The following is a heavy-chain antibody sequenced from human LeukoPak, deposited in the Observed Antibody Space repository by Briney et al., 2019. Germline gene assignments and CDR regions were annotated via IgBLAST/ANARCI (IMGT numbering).Heavy chain of an antibody. Sequence: SETLSLTCTVSGGSISSNSYYWGWIRQSPGKGLEWIGTIYYSGSTYYSPSLKSRVTISVDTSKNQFSLKLSSVTAADTAVYYCARDRGTWNDDGFDYWGQGTLVTVSS. CDR1: GGSISSNSYY. V-gene: IGHV4-39*07. D-gene: IGHD1-1*01. CDR3: ARDRGTWNDDGFDY. CDR2: IYYSGST. J-gene: IGHJ4*02.